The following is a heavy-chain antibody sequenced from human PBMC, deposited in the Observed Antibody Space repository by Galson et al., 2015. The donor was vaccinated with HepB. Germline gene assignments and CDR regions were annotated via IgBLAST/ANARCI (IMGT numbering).Heavy chain of an antibody. CDR1: GFIFTHYG. CDR3: ARGLIWSGPPYHYGLDV. V-gene: IGHV3-33*01. J-gene: IGHJ6*02. CDR2: IWYDGSKK. D-gene: IGHD3-3*01. Sequence: SLRLSCAASGFIFTHYGMHWVRQAPGKGPEWAAVIWYDGSKKYYADSVKGRFTISRDNSKNTLYLQMNSLRAEDTAVYYCARGLIWSGPPYHYGLDVWGQGTTVTVSS.